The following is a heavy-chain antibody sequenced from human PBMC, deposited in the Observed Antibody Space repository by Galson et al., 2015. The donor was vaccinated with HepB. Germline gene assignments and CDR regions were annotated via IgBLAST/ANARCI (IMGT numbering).Heavy chain of an antibody. CDR2: TYYRSKWYK. CDR1: GDSVSSNSAA. CDR3: ARGGQQLVPFDY. Sequence: CAISGDSVSSNSAAWNWIRQSPSRGLEWLGRTYYRSKWYKDYAVSVKSRITINPDTSKNQFSLQLNSVTPEDTAVYYCARGGQQLVPFDYWGQGTLVTVSS. J-gene: IGHJ4*02. D-gene: IGHD6-13*01. V-gene: IGHV6-1*01.